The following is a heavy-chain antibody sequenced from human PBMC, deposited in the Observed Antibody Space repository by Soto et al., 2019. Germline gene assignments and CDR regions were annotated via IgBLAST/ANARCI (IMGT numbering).Heavy chain of an antibody. V-gene: IGHV4-61*01. D-gene: IGHD3-10*01. CDR1: GGSVSRGSSY. CDR3: ARQGFGATHGLVDV. Sequence: SETLSLPCTVSGGSVSRGSSYWSWIPPPPGKGLEWIGYMYYSGYTSYNPSLRSRVTISVDTSKNQFSLKLTSVTVADTALYYCARQGFGATHGLVDVWGQGTTVTVSS. J-gene: IGHJ6*02. CDR2: MYYSGYT.